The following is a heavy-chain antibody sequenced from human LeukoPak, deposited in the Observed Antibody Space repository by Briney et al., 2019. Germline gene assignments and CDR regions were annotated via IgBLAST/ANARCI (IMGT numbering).Heavy chain of an antibody. J-gene: IGHJ4*02. V-gene: IGHV3-7*01. D-gene: IGHD6-13*01. CDR2: IKQDGSEK. Sequence: PGGSLRLSCAASGFTFSSYWMSWVRQAPGKGLEWVANIKQDGSEKYYVDSVKGRFTISRDNAKNSLYLQMNSLRAEDTAVYYCARDEEKQQLVPMLAYWGQGTLVTVSS. CDR1: GFTFSSYW. CDR3: ARDEEKQQLVPMLAY.